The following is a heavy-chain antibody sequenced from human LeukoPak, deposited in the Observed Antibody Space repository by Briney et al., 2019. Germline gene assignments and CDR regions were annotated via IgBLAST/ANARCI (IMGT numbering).Heavy chain of an antibody. J-gene: IGHJ4*02. CDR1: GFTFSSYW. CDR2: IKQDGSEK. D-gene: IGHD2-21*02. Sequence: GGSLRLSCAASGFTFSSYWMSWVRQAPGKGLEWVANIKQDGSEKYYVDSVKGRFTISRDNAKNSLYLQMNSLRAEDTAVYYCARDRPPYCGGDCYWGQGTLVTVSS. CDR3: ARDRPPYCGGDCY. V-gene: IGHV3-7*01.